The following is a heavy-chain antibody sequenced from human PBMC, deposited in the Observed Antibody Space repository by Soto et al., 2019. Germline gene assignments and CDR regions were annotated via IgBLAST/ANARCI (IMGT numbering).Heavy chain of an antibody. CDR2: ISGSGGST. CDR3: SKDPKVLYYDSGSASY. CDR1: GFTFSNYA. D-gene: IGHD3-10*01. Sequence: EVQLLESGGGLVPPGGSLILSCAASGFTFSNYAMSWVRQAPGKGLVWVSAISGSGGSTYYADSVKGRFTISIDNSNNTLYLQMNSLRAADTVVYFCSKDPKVLYYDSGSASYWGQGPLVTVPS. J-gene: IGHJ4*02. V-gene: IGHV3-23*01.